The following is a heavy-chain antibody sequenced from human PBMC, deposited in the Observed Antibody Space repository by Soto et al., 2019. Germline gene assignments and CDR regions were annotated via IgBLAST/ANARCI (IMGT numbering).Heavy chain of an antibody. CDR2: ISYSGSA. CDR1: GGSISSYY. Sequence: KPSETLSLTCTVSGGSISSYYWTWIRQPPGKGLEWIGYISYSGSANYNPSLKSRVTLSVDTSKNQFSLKLSSVTAADTAVYYCARQRSDMITFGGVIAPFDYWGQGTLVTVSS. CDR3: ARQRSDMITFGGVIAPFDY. V-gene: IGHV4-59*08. D-gene: IGHD3-16*02. J-gene: IGHJ4*02.